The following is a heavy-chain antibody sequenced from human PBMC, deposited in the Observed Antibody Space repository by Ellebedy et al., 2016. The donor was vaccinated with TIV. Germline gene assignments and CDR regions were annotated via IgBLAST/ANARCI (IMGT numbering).Heavy chain of an antibody. Sequence: GGSLRLSXAASGFTFSSYAMHWVRQAPGKGLEWVAVISYDGSNKYYADSVKGRFTISRDNSKNTLYLQMNSLRAEDTAVYYCEGGSPGYWGQGTLVTVSS. CDR3: EGGSPGY. CDR2: ISYDGSNK. V-gene: IGHV3-30-3*01. J-gene: IGHJ4*02. D-gene: IGHD1-26*01. CDR1: GFTFSSYA.